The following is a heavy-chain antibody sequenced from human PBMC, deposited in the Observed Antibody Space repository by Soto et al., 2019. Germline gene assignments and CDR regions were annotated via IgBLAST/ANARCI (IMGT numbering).Heavy chain of an antibody. V-gene: IGHV1-69*13. D-gene: IGHD5-18*01. CDR2: IIPIFGTA. Sequence: GASVKVSCKASGGTFSSYAISWVRQAPGQGLEWMGGIIPIFGTANYAQKFQGRVTITADESTSTAYMELSSLRSEDTAVYYCARVTAYYNWFNPWGQGTLVTVSS. J-gene: IGHJ5*02. CDR1: GGTFSSYA. CDR3: ARVTAYYNWFNP.